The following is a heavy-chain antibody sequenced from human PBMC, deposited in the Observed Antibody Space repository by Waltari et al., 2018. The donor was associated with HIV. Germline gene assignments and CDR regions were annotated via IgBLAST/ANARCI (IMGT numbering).Heavy chain of an antibody. V-gene: IGHV4-30-4*01. CDR2: TYYRGST. CDR3: AKDPLGFGYYGTNV. J-gene: IGHJ6*02. D-gene: IGHD3-10*01. CDR1: GGPISSGDYY. Sequence: QVQLQESGPGLVKPSQTLSLTCTVSGGPISSGDYYWSWIRPAPGKGLEWIGHTYYRGSTYYNPSLMSRVTISGDTSKNQFSLKLSSVTAADTAVYYCAKDPLGFGYYGTNVWGQGTTVTVSS.